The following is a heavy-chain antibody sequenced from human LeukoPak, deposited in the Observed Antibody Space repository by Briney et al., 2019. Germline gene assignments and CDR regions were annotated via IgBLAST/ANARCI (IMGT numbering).Heavy chain of an antibody. V-gene: IGHV3-23*01. D-gene: IGHD3-22*01. Sequence: GGSLRLSCAASGFTFSSYAMSWVRQAPGKGLEWVSAISGSGGSTYYADSVKGRFTITRDNSKNTLYLQMNSLRAEDTAVYYCAKGDPAQYYYDSSGYYRPLEYFQRWGQGTLVTVSP. CDR3: AKGDPAQYYYDSSGYYRPLEYFQR. CDR2: ISGSGGST. CDR1: GFTFSSYA. J-gene: IGHJ1*01.